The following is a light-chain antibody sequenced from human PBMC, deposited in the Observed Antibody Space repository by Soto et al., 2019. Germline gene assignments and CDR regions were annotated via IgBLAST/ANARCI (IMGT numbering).Light chain of an antibody. Sequence: DIQMTQSPSTLSASVGDRVTITCRASQSISSWLVWYQQKPGKAPKLPIYKASSLESGVPSRFSGSGSGTEFTLTISSLQPDDFATYYCQQYNSYSPYTFGQGTKLEIK. V-gene: IGKV1-5*03. J-gene: IGKJ2*01. CDR2: KAS. CDR3: QQYNSYSPYT. CDR1: QSISSW.